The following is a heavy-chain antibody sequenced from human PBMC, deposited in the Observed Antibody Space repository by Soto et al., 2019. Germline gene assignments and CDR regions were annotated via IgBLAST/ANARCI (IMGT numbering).Heavy chain of an antibody. V-gene: IGHV4-59*01. CDR3: ARDLKVAGSSGYYAFDI. D-gene: IGHD3-22*01. CDR2: IYYSGST. Sequence: PSETLSLTCTVSGGSISSYYWSWIRQPPGKGLEWIGYIYYSGSTNYNPSLKSRVTISVDTSKNQLSLKLSSVTAADTAVYYCARDLKVAGSSGYYAFDIWGQGTMVTVSS. CDR1: GGSISSYY. J-gene: IGHJ3*02.